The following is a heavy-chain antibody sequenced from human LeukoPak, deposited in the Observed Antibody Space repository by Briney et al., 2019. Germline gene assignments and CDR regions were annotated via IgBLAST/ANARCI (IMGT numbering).Heavy chain of an antibody. V-gene: IGHV1-2*02. D-gene: IGHD3-3*01. CDR2: INPNSGGT. Sequence: ASVKVSCKASGYTFTGYYMHWVRQAPGQGLEWMGWINPNSGGTNYAQKFQGRVTMTTDTSTSTACMELRSLRSDDTAVYYCARVGYDFWSGYNYYYGMDVWGQGTTVTVSS. CDR1: GYTFTGYY. CDR3: ARVGYDFWSGYNYYYGMDV. J-gene: IGHJ6*02.